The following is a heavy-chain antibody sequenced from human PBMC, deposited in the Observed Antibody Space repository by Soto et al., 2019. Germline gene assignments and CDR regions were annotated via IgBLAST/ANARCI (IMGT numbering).Heavy chain of an antibody. J-gene: IGHJ2*01. CDR3: ARGNHRWLQLWYFEL. CDR1: GGTFSNYP. CDR2: IIPIFGTV. D-gene: IGHD5-12*01. Sequence: QVQLVQSGAEVKKPGSSVKVSCKASGGTFSNYPVSWVRQAPGQGLEWMGGIIPIFGTVNYAQKFQGRLTITADESPSTAYMELSGLRSEDTAVYYCARGNHRWLQLWYFELWGRGTLVTVSS. V-gene: IGHV1-69*12.